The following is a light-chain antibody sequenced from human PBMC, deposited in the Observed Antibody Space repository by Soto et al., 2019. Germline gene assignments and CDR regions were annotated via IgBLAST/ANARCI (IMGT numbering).Light chain of an antibody. CDR2: DVS. CDR1: QSVTSS. V-gene: IGKV3-11*01. J-gene: IGKJ2*01. Sequence: EIVLTQSPATLSLSPGDRATLSCRASQSVTSSLAWFQQKPGQAPRLLIYDVSRRATAIPARFSGSGSGTDFTLTINTLQPEDFAVYYCQQYYQWPSYTFGQGTK. CDR3: QQYYQWPSYT.